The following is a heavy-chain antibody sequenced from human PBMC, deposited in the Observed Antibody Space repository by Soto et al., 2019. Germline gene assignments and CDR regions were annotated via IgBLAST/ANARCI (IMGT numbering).Heavy chain of an antibody. CDR3: AGGNYYDSSGFDY. J-gene: IGHJ4*02. CDR1: GFTFSSYG. V-gene: IGHV3-33*01. Sequence: QVQLVESGGGVVQPGRSLRLSCAASGFTFSSYGMHWVRQAPGKGLEWVAVIWYDGSNKYYADSVKGRFTISRDNSKNRLYLQMNSLRAEDTAVYYCAGGNYYDSSGFDYWGQGTLVTVSS. D-gene: IGHD3-22*01. CDR2: IWYDGSNK.